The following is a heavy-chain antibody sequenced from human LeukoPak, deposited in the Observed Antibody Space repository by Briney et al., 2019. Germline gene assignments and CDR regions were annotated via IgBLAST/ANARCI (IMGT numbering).Heavy chain of an antibody. D-gene: IGHD3-22*01. V-gene: IGHV3-53*01. Sequence: PGGSLRLSCAASGFTVSSNYMCWVRQAPGKGLEWVSVIYSGGGTFYADSVKGRFTISRDNSKNTLYLQMNSLRAEDTAVYYCARMDSYGYEALRYWGQGTLVTVSS. J-gene: IGHJ4*02. CDR2: IYSGGGT. CDR3: ARMDSYGYEALRY. CDR1: GFTVSSNY.